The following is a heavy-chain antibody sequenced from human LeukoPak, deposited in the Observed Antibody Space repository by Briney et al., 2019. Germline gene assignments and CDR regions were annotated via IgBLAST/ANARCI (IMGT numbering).Heavy chain of an antibody. V-gene: IGHV3-23*01. Sequence: PGGSLRLSCAASGFTFSSYAMSWVRQAPGKGLEWVSAISGSGGSTYYADSVKGRFTISRDNSKNTLYLQMNSLRAEDTAVYYCAKDRVSDIVVVPVNGWFDPWGQGTLVTVSS. J-gene: IGHJ5*02. CDR3: AKDRVSDIVVVPVNGWFDP. D-gene: IGHD2-2*01. CDR1: GFTFSSYA. CDR2: ISGSGGST.